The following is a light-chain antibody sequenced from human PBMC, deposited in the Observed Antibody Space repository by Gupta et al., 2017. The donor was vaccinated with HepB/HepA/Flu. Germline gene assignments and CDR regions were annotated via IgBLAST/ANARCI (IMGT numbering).Light chain of an antibody. CDR1: KLGDKY. J-gene: IGLJ2*01. Sequence: SYELTQPPSVSVSPGQTARITCSGDKLGDKYACWYQQRPGQSPVLVIYQDSKRPSGIPERFSGSNSGNTATLTISGTQAMDEADYYCQAWDSRTMIFGGGTKLTVL. CDR2: QDS. V-gene: IGLV3-1*01. CDR3: QAWDSRTMI.